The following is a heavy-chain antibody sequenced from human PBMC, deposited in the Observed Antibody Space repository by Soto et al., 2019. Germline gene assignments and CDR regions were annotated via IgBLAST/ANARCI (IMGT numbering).Heavy chain of an antibody. CDR1: GYTFTSYD. CDR2: MNPNSGNT. J-gene: IGHJ6*02. CDR3: ARDVTIFGVVINYYYYYGMDV. V-gene: IGHV1-8*01. Sequence: QVQLVQSGAEVKKPGASVKVSCKASGYTFTSYDINWVRQATGQGLEWMGWMNPNSGNTGYAQKFQGRVTMTRNTSISTDYMELSSLRSEDTAVYYCARDVTIFGVVINYYYYYGMDVWGQGTTVTVSS. D-gene: IGHD3-3*01.